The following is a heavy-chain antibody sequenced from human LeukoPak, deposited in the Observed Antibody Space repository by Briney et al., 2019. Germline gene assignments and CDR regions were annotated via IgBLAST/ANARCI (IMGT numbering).Heavy chain of an antibody. Sequence: KPSETLSLTCTVSGGSISSYYWSWIRQPPGKGLEWIGEINHSGSTNYNPSLKSRVTISVDTSKNQFSLKLSSVTAADTAVYYCARRTWGYQLPWGPYYFDYWGQGTLVTVSS. J-gene: IGHJ4*02. CDR3: ARRTWGYQLPWGPYYFDY. CDR2: INHSGST. V-gene: IGHV4-34*01. D-gene: IGHD2-2*01. CDR1: GGSISSYY.